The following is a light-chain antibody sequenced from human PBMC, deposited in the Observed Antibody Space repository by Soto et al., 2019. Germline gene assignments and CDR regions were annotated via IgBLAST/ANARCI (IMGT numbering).Light chain of an antibody. CDR2: GAS. J-gene: IGKJ3*01. Sequence: EIVLTQSPGTLSLSPGARATLSCRARQSVSSSYLAWYQQKPGQAPRLLIYGASSRATGIPDRFSGSGSGTDLTLTISRLEPEDGAVYYGQQYGSSPEVFGPGTKVDIK. V-gene: IGKV3-20*01. CDR1: QSVSSSY. CDR3: QQYGSSPEV.